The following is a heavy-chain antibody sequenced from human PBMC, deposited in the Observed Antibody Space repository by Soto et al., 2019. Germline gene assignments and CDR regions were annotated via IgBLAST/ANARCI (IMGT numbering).Heavy chain of an antibody. D-gene: IGHD2-2*01. CDR1: GGTFSSYA. V-gene: IGHV1-69*13. CDR3: GREDRDWETGLEPAAIDGMDV. J-gene: IGHJ6*02. CDR2: IIPIFGTA. Sequence: SVKVSCKASGGTFSSYAISWVRQAPGQGLEWMGGIIPIFGTANYAQKFQGRVTITADESTSTAYMELSSLRSDDTALYYCGREDRDWETGLEPAAIDGMDVWGQGTTVTVSS.